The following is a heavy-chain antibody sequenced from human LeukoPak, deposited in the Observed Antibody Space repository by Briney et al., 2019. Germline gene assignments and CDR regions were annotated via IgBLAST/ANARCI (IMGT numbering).Heavy chain of an antibody. CDR1: GYTFTSYD. Sequence: ASVKVSCKASGYTFTSYDINWVRQDTGQGLEWMGWMNPNSGNTGYAQKFQGRVTITRNTSISTAYMELSSLRSDDTAVYYCARDKYDYGDYESSYYWGQGTLVTVSS. V-gene: IGHV1-8*03. CDR2: MNPNSGNT. CDR3: ARDKYDYGDYESSYY. D-gene: IGHD4-17*01. J-gene: IGHJ4*02.